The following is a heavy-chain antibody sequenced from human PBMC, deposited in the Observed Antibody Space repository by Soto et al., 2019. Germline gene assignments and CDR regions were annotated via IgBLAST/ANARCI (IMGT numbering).Heavy chain of an antibody. CDR3: VRDPWDY. CDR2: IFIDGGT. Sequence: PGGSLRLSCAASGFTVSSKYMSWVRQAPGKGLEWVSVIFIDGGTYYADSVKGRFTISRYNSKNTLYLQMNSLRADDTAVYYCVRDPWDYWGQGTLVTVSS. V-gene: IGHV3-53*01. J-gene: IGHJ4*02. CDR1: GFTVSSKY.